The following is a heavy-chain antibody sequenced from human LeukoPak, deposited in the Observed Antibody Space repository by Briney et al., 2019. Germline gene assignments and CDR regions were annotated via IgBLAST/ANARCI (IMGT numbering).Heavy chain of an antibody. CDR1: GFTFSSYG. D-gene: IGHD1-20*01. J-gene: IGHJ4*02. CDR3: ARGRGGITGTMYFDY. CDR2: IWYDGSNK. Sequence: PGRSLRLSCAASGFTFSSYGMHWVRQAPGKGLEWVAVIWYDGSNKYYADSVKGRFTISRDNSKNTLYLQMNSLRAEDTAVNYCARGRGGITGTMYFDYWGQGTLDTVSS. V-gene: IGHV3-33*01.